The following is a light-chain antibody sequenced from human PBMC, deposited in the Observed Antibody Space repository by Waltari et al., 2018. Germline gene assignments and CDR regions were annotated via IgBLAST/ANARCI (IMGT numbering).Light chain of an antibody. Sequence: QLVLTQSPSASASLGSSVKLPCTLRSGPSGNLIACLQKQPEKGPRYLMKVTSDGCHTKGDEIPDRFSGSSSGAERYLTISSLQSEDEADYYCQTGGHGTWVFGGGTKLTVL. CDR1: SGPSGNL. CDR2: VTSDGCH. J-gene: IGLJ3*02. V-gene: IGLV4-69*01. CDR3: QTGGHGTWV.